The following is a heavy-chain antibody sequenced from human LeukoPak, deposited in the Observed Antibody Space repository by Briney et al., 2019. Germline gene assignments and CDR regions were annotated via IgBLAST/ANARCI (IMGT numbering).Heavy chain of an antibody. CDR3: ARGLTHRMYYSEGGDAFDI. Sequence: ASVKVSCKASGYIFTSYGISWVRQAPGQGLEWRGWINPYNGNTKYAQKFQGRVTMTTDTSTNTAYMELRSLRSDDTAVYYCARGLTHRMYYSEGGDAFDIWGQGTMVTVSS. D-gene: IGHD3-22*01. CDR2: INPYNGNT. J-gene: IGHJ3*02. CDR1: GYIFTSYG. V-gene: IGHV1-18*01.